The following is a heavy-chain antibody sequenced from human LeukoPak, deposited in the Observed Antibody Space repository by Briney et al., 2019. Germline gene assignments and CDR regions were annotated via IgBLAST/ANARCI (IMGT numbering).Heavy chain of an antibody. CDR3: ASCTDPTGFDY. D-gene: IGHD2-8*01. Sequence: SETLSLTCTVSGYSISSGYYWGWIRQPPGKGLEWIGSFYDSGNTYYNPSLKSRVTISVDTSKTQFSLKLSSVTAADTAVYYCASCTDPTGFDYWGQGTLVTVSS. CDR1: GYSISSGYY. J-gene: IGHJ4*02. V-gene: IGHV4-38-2*02. CDR2: FYDSGNT.